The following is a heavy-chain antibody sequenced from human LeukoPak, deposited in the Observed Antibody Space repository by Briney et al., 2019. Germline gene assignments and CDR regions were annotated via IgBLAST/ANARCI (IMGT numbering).Heavy chain of an antibody. CDR3: ARGILTIEYYFDY. V-gene: IGHV3-21*01. J-gene: IGHJ4*02. CDR1: GFTFSSYS. CDR2: ISSSSSYI. Sequence: GGSLRLSCAASGFTFSSYSMNWVRQAPGKGLEWVSSISSSSSYIYYADSVKGRFTISRDNAKNSLYLQMNSLRAEDTAVYYCARGILTIEYYFDYWGQGTLVTVSS. D-gene: IGHD2/OR15-2a*01.